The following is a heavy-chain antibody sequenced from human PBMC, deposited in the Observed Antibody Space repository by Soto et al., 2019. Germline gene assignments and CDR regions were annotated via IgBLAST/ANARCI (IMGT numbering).Heavy chain of an antibody. Sequence: GGSLRLSCAASGFTFSTYSMNWVRQAPGKGLEWVAYINSTGTIKYYAGSVKGLLTISRDNAKNSLYLQMNSLRAEDTAVYYCARMSSSISPGCWGQGTLVTVSS. D-gene: IGHD2-2*01. J-gene: IGHJ4*02. CDR3: ARMSSSISPGC. CDR1: GFTFSTYS. V-gene: IGHV3-48*01. CDR2: INSTGTIK.